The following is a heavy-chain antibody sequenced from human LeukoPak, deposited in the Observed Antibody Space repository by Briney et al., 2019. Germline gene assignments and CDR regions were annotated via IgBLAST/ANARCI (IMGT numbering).Heavy chain of an antibody. CDR3: ARHKVGINYFDY. V-gene: IGHV4-39*01. Sequence: PSETLSLTCTVSGGSISSSSYYWGWIRQPPGKGLGWIGSIYYSGSTYYNPSLKSRVTISVDTSKNQFSLKLSSVTAADTAVYYCARHKVGINYFDYWGQGTLVTVSS. J-gene: IGHJ4*02. D-gene: IGHD2-21*01. CDR2: IYYSGST. CDR1: GGSISSSSYY.